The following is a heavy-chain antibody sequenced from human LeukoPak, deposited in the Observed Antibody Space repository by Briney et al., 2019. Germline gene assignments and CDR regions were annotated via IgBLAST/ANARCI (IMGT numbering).Heavy chain of an antibody. CDR2: ISAYNGNT. CDR1: GYTFTSYG. V-gene: IGHV1-18*01. Sequence: GASVKVSCKASGYTFTSYGISWVRQAPGQGLEWMGWISAYNGNTNYAQKLQGRVTMTTDTSTSTAYMELRSLRSDDTAVYYCARGANYYDSSGYSSAFDYWGQGTLVTVSS. CDR3: ARGANYYDSSGYSSAFDY. D-gene: IGHD3-22*01. J-gene: IGHJ4*02.